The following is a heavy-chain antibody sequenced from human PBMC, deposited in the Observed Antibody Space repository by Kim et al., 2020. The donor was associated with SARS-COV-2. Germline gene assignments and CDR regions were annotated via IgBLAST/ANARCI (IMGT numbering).Heavy chain of an antibody. D-gene: IGHD4-17*01. CDR3: ARDYYGDYALEF. J-gene: IGHJ4*02. V-gene: IGHV3-48*02. Sequence: YYADYVKGRFTISRDNAKNSLYLQMNSLRDEDTAVYYCARDYYGDYALEFWGQGTLITVSS.